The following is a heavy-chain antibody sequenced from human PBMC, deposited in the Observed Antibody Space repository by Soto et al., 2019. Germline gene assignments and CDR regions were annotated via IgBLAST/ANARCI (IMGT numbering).Heavy chain of an antibody. CDR3: ARDPVLRYFHWSPSYAMDA. V-gene: IGHV3-33*01. J-gene: IGHJ6*02. Sequence: PGGSMRLCCAASGFTFSSYGMHWVRQAPGKGLEWVAVIWYDGSNKYYADSVKGRFTISRDNSKNTLYLQMNSLRADDTAVYYCARDPVLRYFHWSPSYAMDAWGQAT. CDR1: GFTFSSYG. CDR2: IWYDGSNK. D-gene: IGHD3-9*01.